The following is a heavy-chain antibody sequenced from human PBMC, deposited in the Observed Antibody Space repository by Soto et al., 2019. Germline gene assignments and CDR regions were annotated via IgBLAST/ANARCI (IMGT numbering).Heavy chain of an antibody. V-gene: IGHV3-13*01. J-gene: IGHJ6*02. CDR1: GFTFSSYD. CDR3: ARETKGRWQNVGYYYYGMDV. D-gene: IGHD1-7*01. Sequence: GGSLRLSCAASGFTFSSYDMHWVRQATGKGLEWVSAIGTAGDTYYPGSVKGRFTISRENAKNSLYLQMNSLRAEDTAVYYCARETKGRWQNVGYYYYGMDVWGQGTTVTGLL. CDR2: IGTAGDT.